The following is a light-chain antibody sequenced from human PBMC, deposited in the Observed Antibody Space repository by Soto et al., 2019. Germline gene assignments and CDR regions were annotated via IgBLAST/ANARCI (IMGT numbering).Light chain of an antibody. Sequence: EIVLTQSPATLSLSPGERATLSCRASQSLSSYLAWYQQKPGQAPRLLIYDASNRATGIPARFSGSGSGTEFILTISSLQSEDFAVYYCQQYSNWPRTFGQGTKVDI. CDR3: QQYSNWPRT. CDR1: QSLSSY. CDR2: DAS. V-gene: IGKV3-11*01. J-gene: IGKJ1*01.